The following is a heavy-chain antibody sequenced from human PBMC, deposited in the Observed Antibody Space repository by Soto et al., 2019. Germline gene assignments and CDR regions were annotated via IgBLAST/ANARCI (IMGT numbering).Heavy chain of an antibody. CDR1: GFTFSSYA. J-gene: IGHJ6*02. CDR2: ISGSGGST. CDR3: AKRQGLTEGASDYYSNAMDV. V-gene: IGHV3-23*01. Sequence: EVQLLESGGGLAQPGGSLRLSCAASGFTFSSYAMSWVRQAPGRGLEWVSGISGSGGSTYYADSVKGRFTISRGNSKSTVYLQMSNLRAEDTAIYYCAKRQGLTEGASDYYSNAMDVWGQGTTVTVSS.